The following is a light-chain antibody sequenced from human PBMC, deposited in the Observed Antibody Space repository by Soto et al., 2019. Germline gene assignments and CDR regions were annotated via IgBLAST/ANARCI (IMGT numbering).Light chain of an antibody. V-gene: IGKV1-5*01. Sequence: DIPMTQSPSTLSASVGDRVTITCRASQSISSWLAWYQQKPGKAPKLLIYDASSLESGVPSRCSGSGSGTEFTLTISSLQPDDFATYYCQQYNSYSYTFGQGTKLEIK. CDR1: QSISSW. CDR2: DAS. J-gene: IGKJ2*01. CDR3: QQYNSYSYT.